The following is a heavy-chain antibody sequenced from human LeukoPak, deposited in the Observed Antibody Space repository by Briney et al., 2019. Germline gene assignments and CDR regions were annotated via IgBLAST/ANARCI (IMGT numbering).Heavy chain of an antibody. Sequence: PSETLSLTCTVSGYSISSGYYWGWIRQPPGKGLEWIGSIYHSGSTYYNPSLKSRVTISADTSKNQFSLKLSSVTAADTAVYYCARGPRQVGATAPNWFDPWGQGTLVTVSS. CDR3: ARGPRQVGATAPNWFDP. V-gene: IGHV4-38-2*02. CDR2: IYHSGST. J-gene: IGHJ5*02. D-gene: IGHD1-26*01. CDR1: GYSISSGYY.